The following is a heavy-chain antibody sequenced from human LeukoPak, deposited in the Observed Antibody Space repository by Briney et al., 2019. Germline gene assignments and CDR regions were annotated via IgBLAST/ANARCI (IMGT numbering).Heavy chain of an antibody. CDR1: GFTFSSYE. CDR2: ISSSGSAI. V-gene: IGHV3-48*03. J-gene: IGHJ2*01. D-gene: IGHD3-22*01. CDR3: ARDRGLDTYYYDSSGYYHWYFDL. Sequence: GGSLRLSCAASGFTFSSYEMNWVRQAPGKGLEWVSYISSSGSAIYYADSVTGRVTISRDNAKNSLYLQMNSLRAEDTAVYYCARDRGLDTYYYDSSGYYHWYFDLWGRGTLVTVSS.